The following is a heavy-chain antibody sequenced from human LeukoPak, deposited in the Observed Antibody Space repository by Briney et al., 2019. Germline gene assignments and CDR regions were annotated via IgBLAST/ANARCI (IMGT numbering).Heavy chain of an antibody. CDR3: ARARQWLVFRWYYMDV. D-gene: IGHD6-19*01. CDR1: SGSISSYY. V-gene: IGHV4-59*01. J-gene: IGHJ6*03. Sequence: NPSETLSLTCTVSSGSISSYYWSWIRQPPGKGLEWIGYIYYSGSTNYNPSLKSRVTISVDTSKNQFSLKLSSVTAADTAVYYCARARQWLVFRWYYMDVWGKGTTVTVSS. CDR2: IYYSGST.